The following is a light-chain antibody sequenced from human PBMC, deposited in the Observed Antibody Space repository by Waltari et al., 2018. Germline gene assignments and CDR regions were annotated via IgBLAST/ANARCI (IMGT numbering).Light chain of an antibody. CDR2: DVS. V-gene: IGLV2-11*01. Sequence: QSALTQPRSVSGSPGQSVTISCTGTSSDVGGYNSLSWYQQHPGKAPKLMIYDVSKRPSGVPDRFSGSKSGNTASLTISGLQAEDEADYYCCSYAGSYTFIYVFGTGTKVTVL. CDR3: CSYAGSYTFIYV. J-gene: IGLJ1*01. CDR1: SSDVGGYNS.